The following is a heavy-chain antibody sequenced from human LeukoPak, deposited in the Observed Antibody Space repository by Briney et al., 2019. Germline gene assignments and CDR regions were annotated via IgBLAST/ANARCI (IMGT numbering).Heavy chain of an antibody. V-gene: IGHV3-7*03. CDR2: IRKDGSVI. CDR3: AFTVTSFDY. D-gene: IGHD4-17*01. Sequence: PGGSLRLSCAASGFTFSRYWMAWVRQAPGKGLEWVANIRKDGSVINYLDSVEGRFTIARDNTKQSLYLQMNSLRAEDTAVYYCAFTVTSFDYWGQGTLVTVSS. CDR1: GFTFSRYW. J-gene: IGHJ4*02.